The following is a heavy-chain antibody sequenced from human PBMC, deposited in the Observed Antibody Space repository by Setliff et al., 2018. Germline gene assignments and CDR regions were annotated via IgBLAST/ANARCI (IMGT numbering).Heavy chain of an antibody. V-gene: IGHV7-4-1*02. CDR1: GYSFTSYP. CDR2: INTNTGNP. D-gene: IGHD6-19*01. CDR3: ARQAVAGSDAFDI. Sequence: ASVKVSCKASGYSFTSYPMTWVRQAPGQGLEWLGWINTNTGNPTYAQGFTGRFVFSLDTSVSTAYLQISSLQAEDTAVYYCARQAVAGSDAFDIWGQGTMVTVSS. J-gene: IGHJ3*02.